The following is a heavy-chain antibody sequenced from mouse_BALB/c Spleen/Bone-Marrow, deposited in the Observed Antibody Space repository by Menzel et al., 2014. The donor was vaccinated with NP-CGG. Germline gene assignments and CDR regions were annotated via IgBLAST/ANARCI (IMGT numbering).Heavy chain of an antibody. D-gene: IGHD2-4*01. CDR2: ISSGGSYT. CDR1: GFTFSSYA. V-gene: IGHV5-9-1*01. J-gene: IGHJ3*01. CDR3: ARKSYYDYDGRPWFAY. Sequence: EVMLVESGGDLVKPGGSLKLSCAASGFTFSSYAMSWVRQTPEKRLEWVATISSGGSYTYYPDSVKGRFTISRDNAKNTLYLQMSSLRSEDTAMYYCARKSYYDYDGRPWFAYWGQGTLVTVSA.